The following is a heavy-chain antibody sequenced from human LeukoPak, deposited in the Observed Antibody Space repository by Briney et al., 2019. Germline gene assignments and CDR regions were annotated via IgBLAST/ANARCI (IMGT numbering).Heavy chain of an antibody. D-gene: IGHD5-12*01. CDR3: VRDRVDSGYDFDY. CDR2: ISGDNGNT. V-gene: IGHV1-18*01. Sequence: ASVKVSCKASGYIFTNYGVSWVRQAPGQGLEWMGWISGDNGNTNYAQKLLGRVTLTTDTSTSTAYMELRSLRSDDTAVYYCVRDRVDSGYDFDYWGQGTLVTVSS. CDR1: GYIFTNYG. J-gene: IGHJ4*02.